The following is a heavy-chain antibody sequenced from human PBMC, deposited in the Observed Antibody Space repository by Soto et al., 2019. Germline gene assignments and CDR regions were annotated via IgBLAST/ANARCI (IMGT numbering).Heavy chain of an antibody. V-gene: IGHV4-31*03. Sequence: PSETLSLTCTVSGGSISSGGYYWSWIRQHPGKGLEWIGYIYYSGSTYYNPSLKSRVTISVDTSKNQFSLKLSSVTAADTAVYYCARDLLTYYYDSSGYYPPDYYYYYGMDVWGQGTTVTVSS. J-gene: IGHJ6*02. D-gene: IGHD3-22*01. CDR1: GGSISSGGYY. CDR3: ARDLLTYYYDSSGYYPPDYYYYYGMDV. CDR2: IYYSGST.